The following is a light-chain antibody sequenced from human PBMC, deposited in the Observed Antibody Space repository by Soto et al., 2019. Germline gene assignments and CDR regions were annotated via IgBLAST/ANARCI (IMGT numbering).Light chain of an antibody. Sequence: QSVLTQPPSASGSPGQSVAISCTGTSSDVGGYNYVSWYQQHPGKAPKLMIYEVNKRPSGVPDRFSGSKSGNTASLTVSGLQAEDEADYYCQSYDSSLSAYVFRTGTKVTVL. CDR1: SSDVGGYNY. CDR3: QSYDSSLSAYV. CDR2: EVN. V-gene: IGLV2-8*01. J-gene: IGLJ1*01.